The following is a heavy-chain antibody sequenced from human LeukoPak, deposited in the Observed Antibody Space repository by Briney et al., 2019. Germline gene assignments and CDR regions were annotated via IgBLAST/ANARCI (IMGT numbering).Heavy chain of an antibody. CDR2: IKQDGSEK. D-gene: IGHD2-2*01. J-gene: IGHJ2*01. CDR1: GFTFSSYW. Sequence: PGGSLRLSCAASGFTFSSYWMSWVRQAPGKGLEWVANIKQDGSEKYYVDSVKGRFTISRDNAKNSLYLQMNSLRAEDTAVYYCARGPSYCSSTSCYLYWYFDLWGRGTLVTVSS. CDR3: ARGPSYCSSTSCYLYWYFDL. V-gene: IGHV3-7*01.